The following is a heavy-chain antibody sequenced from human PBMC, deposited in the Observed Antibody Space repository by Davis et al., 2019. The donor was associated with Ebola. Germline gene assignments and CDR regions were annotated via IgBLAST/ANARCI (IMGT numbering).Heavy chain of an antibody. CDR3: ARVLGFGVVIKYYYYGMDV. CDR1: GGSFSDYY. J-gene: IGHJ6*02. V-gene: IGHV4-34*01. D-gene: IGHD3-3*01. Sequence: MPSETLSLTCAVYGGSFSDYYWSWIRQPPGKGLEWIGEINHSGSTNYNPSLKSRVTISVDTSKNQFSLKLSSVTAADTAVYYCARVLGFGVVIKYYYYGMDVWGQGTTVTVSS. CDR2: INHSGST.